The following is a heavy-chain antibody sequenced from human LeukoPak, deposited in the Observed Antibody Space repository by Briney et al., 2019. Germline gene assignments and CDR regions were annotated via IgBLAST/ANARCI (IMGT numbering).Heavy chain of an antibody. CDR1: GYTFTSYY. D-gene: IGHD4-17*01. J-gene: IGHJ4*02. CDR2: INPSGGST. Sequence: ASVKVSCKASGYTFTSYYMHWVRQAPGQGLEWMGIINPSGGSTSYAQKFQGRVTMTRDTSTSTVYMELSSLRSEDTAVYYCARDKTTTVTTHHFDYGGQGTLVTVSS. CDR3: ARDKTTTVTTHHFDY. V-gene: IGHV1-46*01.